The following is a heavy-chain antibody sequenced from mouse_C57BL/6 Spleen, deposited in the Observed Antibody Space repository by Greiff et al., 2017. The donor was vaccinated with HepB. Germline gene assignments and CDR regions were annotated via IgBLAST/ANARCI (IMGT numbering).Heavy chain of an antibody. CDR3: ARGYGSSYDFAY. V-gene: IGHV1-50*01. CDR2: IDPSDSYT. CDR1: GYTFTSYW. J-gene: IGHJ3*01. D-gene: IGHD1-1*01. Sequence: QVQLQQPGAELVKPGASVKLSCKASGYTFTSYWMQWVKQRPGQGLEWIGEIDPSDSYTNYNQKFKGKATLTVDTSSSTAYMQLSSPTSEDSAVYYCARGYGSSYDFAYWGQGTLVTVSA.